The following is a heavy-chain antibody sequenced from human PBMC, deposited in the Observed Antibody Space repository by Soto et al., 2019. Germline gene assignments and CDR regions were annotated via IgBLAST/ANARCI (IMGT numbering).Heavy chain of an antibody. CDR2: IIPIFGTA. Sequence: GASVKVSCKASGGTFSSYAISWVRQAPGQGLEWMGGIIPIFGTANYAQKFQGRVTITADESTSTAYMELSSLRSEDTAVYYCARSRLDYDYVWGSYRYRTFDYWGQGTLVTVSS. CDR1: GGTFSSYA. J-gene: IGHJ4*02. V-gene: IGHV1-69*13. CDR3: ARSRLDYDYVWGSYRYRTFDY. D-gene: IGHD3-16*02.